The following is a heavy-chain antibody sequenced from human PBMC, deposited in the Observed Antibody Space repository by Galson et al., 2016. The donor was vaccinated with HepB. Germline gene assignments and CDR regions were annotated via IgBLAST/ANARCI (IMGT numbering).Heavy chain of an antibody. CDR3: ARVGNYVPMFFEY. CDR2: ISAYKGDT. J-gene: IGHJ4*02. Sequence: QSGAEVKKPGASVKVSCKASGYTFSRYGISWVRQAPGQGLEWLGWISAYKGDTNYAQSLQGRVTVTTDTSTSTAYMELRSLRSDDTAMYYCARVGNYVPMFFEYFCQGTLVTVSS. D-gene: IGHD1-7*01. CDR1: GYTFSRYG. V-gene: IGHV1-18*01.